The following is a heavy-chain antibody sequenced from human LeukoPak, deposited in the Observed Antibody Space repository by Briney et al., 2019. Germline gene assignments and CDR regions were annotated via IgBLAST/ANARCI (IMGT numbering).Heavy chain of an antibody. J-gene: IGHJ5*02. CDR2: IYYSGST. D-gene: IGHD2-2*01. CDR3: ARDRTLPAKTSNWFDP. V-gene: IGHV4-59*12. Sequence: SETLSLTCTVSGGSISSYYWSWIRQPPGKGLEWIGYIYYSGSTNYNPSLKSRVTISVDTSKNQFSPKLSSVTAADTAVYYCARDRTLPAKTSNWFDPWGQGTLVTVSS. CDR1: GGSISSYY.